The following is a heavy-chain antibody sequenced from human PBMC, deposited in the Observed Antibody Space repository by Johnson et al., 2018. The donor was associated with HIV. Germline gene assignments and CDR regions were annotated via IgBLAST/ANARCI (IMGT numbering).Heavy chain of an antibody. J-gene: IGHJ3*02. CDR2: ISYDGSNK. D-gene: IGHD5-12*01. Sequence: QVQLVESGGGVVQPGRSLRLSCAASGFTFSSYAMHWVRQAPGKGLEWVAIISYDGSNKYYVDSVKGRFTISRDNAKNSLYLQMNSLRAEDTAVYYCARDRPSKWLRSNDDVFDIWGQGTMVTVSS. CDR1: GFTFSSYA. CDR3: ARDRPSKWLRSNDDVFDI. V-gene: IGHV3-30*04.